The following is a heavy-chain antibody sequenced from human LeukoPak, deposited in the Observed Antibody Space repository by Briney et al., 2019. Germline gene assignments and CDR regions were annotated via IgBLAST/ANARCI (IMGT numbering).Heavy chain of an antibody. CDR3: ASREMATSDAFDI. CDR2: FYPGDSDT. J-gene: IGHJ3*02. Sequence: GESLKISCKGSGYSFTSYWIGWVRQMPTKGLEWMGIFYPGDSDTRYSPSFQGQVTISADKSISTAYLQWSSLKASDTAMYYCASREMATSDAFDIWGQGTMVTVSS. D-gene: IGHD5-24*01. CDR1: GYSFTSYW. V-gene: IGHV5-51*01.